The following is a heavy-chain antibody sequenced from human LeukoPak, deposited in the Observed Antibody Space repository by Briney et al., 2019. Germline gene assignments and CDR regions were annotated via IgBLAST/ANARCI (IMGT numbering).Heavy chain of an antibody. CDR2: INPNSGGT. J-gene: IGHJ3*02. CDR1: GYTFTGYY. V-gene: IGHV1-2*02. Sequence: GASVKVSCKASGYTFTGYYMHWVRQAPGQGLEWMGWINPNSGGTNYAQKFQGRVTMTRDTSISTAYMELSRLRSDDTAVYYCARESYYDSNGSDAFDIWGQGTMVTVSS. D-gene: IGHD3-22*01. CDR3: ARESYYDSNGSDAFDI.